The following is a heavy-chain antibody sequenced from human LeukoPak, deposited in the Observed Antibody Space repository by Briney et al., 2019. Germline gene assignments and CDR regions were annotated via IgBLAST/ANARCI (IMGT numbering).Heavy chain of an antibody. V-gene: IGHV4-38-2*02. D-gene: IGHD3-9*01. Sequence: PSETLSLTCTVSGYSISSGYYWGWIRQPPGKGLEWIGSIYHSGSTYYNPSLKSRVTISVDTSKNQFSLKLSSVTAADTAVYYCARGGILTGYYRLDPWGQGTLVTVSS. CDR1: GYSISSGYY. J-gene: IGHJ5*02. CDR2: IYHSGST. CDR3: ARGGILTGYYRLDP.